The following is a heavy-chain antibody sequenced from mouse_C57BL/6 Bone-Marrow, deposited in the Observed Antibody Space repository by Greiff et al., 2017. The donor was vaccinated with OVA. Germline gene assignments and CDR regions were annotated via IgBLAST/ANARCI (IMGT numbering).Heavy chain of an antibody. Sequence: QVQLKESGPELVKPGASVKISCKASGYAFSSSWMNWVKQRPGKGLEWIGRIYPGDGATNYNGKFKGKATLSAAKSSSTAYMQLSSLTSEGSAVYVCAREGGLLWDSFDYWGQGTTLTVSS. V-gene: IGHV1-82*01. CDR1: GYAFSSSW. CDR2: IYPGDGAT. CDR3: AREGGLLWDSFDY. D-gene: IGHD2-1*01. J-gene: IGHJ2*01.